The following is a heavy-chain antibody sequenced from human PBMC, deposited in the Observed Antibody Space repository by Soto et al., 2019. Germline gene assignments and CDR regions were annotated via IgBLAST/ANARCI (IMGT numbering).Heavy chain of an antibody. Sequence: QVQLVQSGAEVKKPGSSVKVSCKASGGTFSSYSINWVRQAPGQGLEWMGAIIPIFGTANYAQKFQGRVTITSGEYTSTAYMELRSLTSEDTAVYYCARDGGRHSGGIDYWGQGALVTVSS. CDR1: GGTFSSYS. D-gene: IGHD1-26*01. J-gene: IGHJ4*02. V-gene: IGHV1-69*01. CDR2: IIPIFGTA. CDR3: ARDGGRHSGGIDY.